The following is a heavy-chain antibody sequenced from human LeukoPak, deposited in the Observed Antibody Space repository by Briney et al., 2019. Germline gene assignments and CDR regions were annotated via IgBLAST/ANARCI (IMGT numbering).Heavy chain of an antibody. CDR2: LYSGGIT. V-gene: IGHV3-53*01. Sequence: GGSLRLSCAVSGFDVSQKYMSWVRQAPGKGLECVSILYSGGITVYADSVKGRFTISRDNLKNTLYLQMNNLRAEDTAMYYCARGEYYHDSGTVGVDDFWGQGTLVTVSS. CDR3: ARGEYYHDSGTVGVDDF. CDR1: GFDVSQKY. J-gene: IGHJ4*02. D-gene: IGHD3-10*01.